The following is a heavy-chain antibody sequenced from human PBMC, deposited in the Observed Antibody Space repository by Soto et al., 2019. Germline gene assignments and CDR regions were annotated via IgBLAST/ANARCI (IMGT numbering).Heavy chain of an antibody. Sequence: ASVKVSCQASGYTFTGYYMHWVRQAPGQGLEWMGWINPNSGGTNYAQKFQGWVTMTRDTSISTAYMELSRLRSDDTAVYYRARDLRDGYSYYFDYWGQGTLVTVS. CDR3: ARDLRDGYSYYFDY. V-gene: IGHV1-2*04. J-gene: IGHJ4*02. CDR1: GYTFTGYY. CDR2: INPNSGGT. D-gene: IGHD5-18*01.